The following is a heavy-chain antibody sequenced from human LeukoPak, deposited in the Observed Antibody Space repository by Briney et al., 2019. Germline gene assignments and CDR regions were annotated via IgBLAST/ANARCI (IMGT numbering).Heavy chain of an antibody. D-gene: IGHD2-2*01. V-gene: IGHV4-31*03. CDR3: ARDDLYCSSTSCQAFDI. CDR1: GGSISSGGYY. J-gene: IGHJ3*02. CDR2: IYYSGGT. Sequence: SETLSLTCTVSGGSISSGGYYWSWIRQHPGKGLEWIGYIYYSGGTYYNPSLKSRVTISVDTPKNQFSLKLSSVTAADTAVYYCARDDLYCSSTSCQAFDIWGQGTMVTVSS.